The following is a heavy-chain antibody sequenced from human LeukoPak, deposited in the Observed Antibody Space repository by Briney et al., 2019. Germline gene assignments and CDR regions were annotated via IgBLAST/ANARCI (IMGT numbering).Heavy chain of an antibody. CDR2: IYYSGST. J-gene: IGHJ5*02. CDR3: ARVPGYCSSTSCYISSGWFDP. V-gene: IGHV4-31*03. CDR1: GGSISSGGYY. D-gene: IGHD2-2*02. Sequence: SETLSLTCTVSGGSISSGGYYWSWIRQHPGKGLEWIGYIYYSGSTYYNPSLKSRVTISVDTSKNQFSLKLSSVTAADTAVYYCARVPGYCSSTSCYISSGWFDPWGKGTLVTVSS.